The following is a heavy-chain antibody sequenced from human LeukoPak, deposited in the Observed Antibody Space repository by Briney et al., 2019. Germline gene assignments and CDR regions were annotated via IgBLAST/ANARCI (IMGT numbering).Heavy chain of an antibody. V-gene: IGHV1-69*04. J-gene: IGHJ1*01. CDR2: IIPILGIA. CDR3: ATTPHTVSEYFQH. CDR1: GGTFSSYA. D-gene: IGHD4-17*01. Sequence: GSSVTVSCKASGGTFSSYAISWVRQAPGQGLEWVGRIIPILGIANYAQKFQGRVTITADKSTSTAYMELSSLRSEDTAVYYCATTPHTVSEYFQHWGQGTLVTVSS.